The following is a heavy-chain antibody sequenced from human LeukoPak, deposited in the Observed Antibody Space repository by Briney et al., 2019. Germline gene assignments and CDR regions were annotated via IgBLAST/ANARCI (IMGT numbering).Heavy chain of an antibody. V-gene: IGHV1-69*01. J-gene: IGHJ4*02. CDR3: AREGDDILTGCRSEY. D-gene: IGHD3-9*01. CDR2: IIPIFGTA. CDR1: GGTFSSYA. Sequence: ASVKVSCEASGGTFSSYAISWVRQAPGQGLEWMGGIIPIFGTANYAQKFQGRVTITADESTSTAYMELSSLRSEDTAVYYCAREGDDILTGCRSEYWGQGTLVTVSS.